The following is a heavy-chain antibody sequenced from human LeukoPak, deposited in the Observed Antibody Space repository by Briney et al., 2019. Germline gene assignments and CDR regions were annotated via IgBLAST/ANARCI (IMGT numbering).Heavy chain of an antibody. CDR1: GFTFSSYW. Sequence: PGGSLRLSXAASGFTFSSYWMHWVRQAPGKGLVWVSRINSDGSSTSYADSVKGRFTISRDNAKNTLYLQMNSLRAEDTAVYYCARGGQWLVSVDYWGQGTLVTVSS. D-gene: IGHD6-19*01. V-gene: IGHV3-74*01. CDR3: ARGGQWLVSVDY. J-gene: IGHJ4*02. CDR2: INSDGSST.